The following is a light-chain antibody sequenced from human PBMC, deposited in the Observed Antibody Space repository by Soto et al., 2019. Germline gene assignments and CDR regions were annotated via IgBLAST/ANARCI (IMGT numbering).Light chain of an antibody. CDR2: DTS. CDR1: QGVSSSY. CDR3: QQCGSSPS. Sequence: EIVLTQSPGTLSLSPGERATLSCRASQGVSSSYLAWYQQKPGQAPRLLIYDTSSRASGIPEMCSGSGSGTDFTLAISRLEPEDVAVYYCQQCGSSPSFGQGTKVELK. V-gene: IGKV3-20*01. J-gene: IGKJ1*01.